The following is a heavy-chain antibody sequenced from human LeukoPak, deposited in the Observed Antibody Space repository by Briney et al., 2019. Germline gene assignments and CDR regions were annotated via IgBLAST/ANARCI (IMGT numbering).Heavy chain of an antibody. V-gene: IGHV1-8*01. CDR2: MNPNSGNT. CDR3: ARGPYDFWSGYYYYYMDV. Sequence: ASVKVSCKASGYTFTSYDINWVRQATGQGLEWMGWMNPNSGNTGYAQKFQGRVTMTRNTSISTAYMELSSLRSEDTAVYYCARGPYDFWSGYYYYYMDVWGKGTTVTVSS. CDR1: GYTFTSYD. D-gene: IGHD3-3*01. J-gene: IGHJ6*03.